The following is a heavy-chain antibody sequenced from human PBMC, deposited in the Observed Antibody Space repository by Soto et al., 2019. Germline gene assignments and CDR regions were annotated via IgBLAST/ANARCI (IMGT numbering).Heavy chain of an antibody. Sequence: ASVKVSCKASGYTFTSYGISWVRQAPGQGLEWMGWISAYNGNTNYAQKLQGRVTMTTDTSTSTAYMELRSLRSDETAVYYCARDALKPNAPKGAFDIWGQGTMVTVSS. V-gene: IGHV1-18*01. CDR3: ARDALKPNAPKGAFDI. J-gene: IGHJ3*02. CDR1: GYTFTSYG. CDR2: ISAYNGNT.